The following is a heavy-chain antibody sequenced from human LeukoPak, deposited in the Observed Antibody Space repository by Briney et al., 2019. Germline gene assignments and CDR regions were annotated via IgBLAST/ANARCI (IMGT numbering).Heavy chain of an antibody. CDR2: IYTSGST. J-gene: IGHJ4*02. CDR1: GGSLSSYY. V-gene: IGHV4-4*07. CDR3: AREVDIVATTKGFDY. Sequence: SETLSLTCTVSGGSLSSYYWSWIRQPAGKGLEWIGRIYTSGSTNYNPSLKSRVTMSVDTSKNQFSLKLSSVTAADTAVYYCAREVDIVATTKGFDYWGQGTLVTVSS. D-gene: IGHD5-12*01.